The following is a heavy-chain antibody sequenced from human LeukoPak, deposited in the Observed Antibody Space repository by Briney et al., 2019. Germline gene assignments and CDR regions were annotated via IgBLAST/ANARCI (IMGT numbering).Heavy chain of an antibody. CDR3: AREYSSGWSGTGY. CDR2: ISGST. CDR1: GAPISSHY. Sequence: PSETLSLTCTVSGAPISSHYWSWVRQPPGKGLEWIGYISGSTSYNPSLKSRVTISIDIPKNQFSMKLSSVTAADTAVYYCAREYSSGWSGTGYWGQGTLVTVSS. V-gene: IGHV4-59*11. D-gene: IGHD6-19*01. J-gene: IGHJ4*02.